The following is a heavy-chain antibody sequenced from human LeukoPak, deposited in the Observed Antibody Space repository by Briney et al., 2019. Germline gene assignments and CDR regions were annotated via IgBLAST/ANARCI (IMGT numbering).Heavy chain of an antibody. D-gene: IGHD5-18*01. CDR3: ARQYISGQWYFDY. CDR2: ISSDGSYK. Sequence: GRSLRLSCAASGFTFSSHALHWIRQAPGKGLEWVAVISSDGSYKYYADSVKGRFTISRDNSKNTLYLQMNSLIPEDTAVYYCARQYISGQWYFDYWGQGTLVTVSS. CDR1: GFTFSSHA. V-gene: IGHV3-30*04. J-gene: IGHJ4*02.